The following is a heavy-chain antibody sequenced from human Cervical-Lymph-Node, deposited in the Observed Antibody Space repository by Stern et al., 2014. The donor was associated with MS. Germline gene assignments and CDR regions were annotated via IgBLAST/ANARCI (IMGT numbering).Heavy chain of an antibody. Sequence: ESGPTLVKPTQTLTLTCTFSGFSLSTSGVGVGWIRQPPGKALEWLALLYWDDDRRYRPSLRSRLTITKDTSKNQVVLTMTNMDPVDTATYYCAHTLSGRRYYHYGMDVWGQGTTVTVSS. D-gene: IGHD1-26*01. CDR2: LYWDDDR. J-gene: IGHJ6*02. CDR1: GFSLSTSGVG. CDR3: AHTLSGRRYYHYGMDV. V-gene: IGHV2-5*02.